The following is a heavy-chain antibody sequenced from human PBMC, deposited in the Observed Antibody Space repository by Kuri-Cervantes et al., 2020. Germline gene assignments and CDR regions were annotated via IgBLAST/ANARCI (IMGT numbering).Heavy chain of an antibody. V-gene: IGHV2-26*02. CDR3: ARTMHTFRGVIWGHFVDD. CDR1: GGSVSSGDYY. Sequence: LRLSCTVSGGSVSSGDYYWSWIRQPPGKALEWLAHIFSNDKESYNMSLKSRLTISKDTSKSQVVLTMTNVDPVDTATYFCARTMHTFRGVIWGHFVDDWGQGTLVTVSS. J-gene: IGHJ4*02. D-gene: IGHD3-10*01. CDR2: IFSNDKE.